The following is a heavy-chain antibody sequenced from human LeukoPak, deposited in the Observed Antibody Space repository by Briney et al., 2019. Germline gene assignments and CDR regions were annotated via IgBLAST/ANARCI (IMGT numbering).Heavy chain of an antibody. CDR2: IWYDGSNK. CDR1: GFTFCTYG. CDR3: ARDNGGGGRGLEAFDI. J-gene: IGHJ3*02. D-gene: IGHD2-21*01. Sequence: PGVSLRLSCAACGFTFCTYGMHGVRRAPGKGLERVADIWYDGSNKYYAESVKGRFTISRDNSKNTLYLQMNRLRAEDTAVYYCARDNGGGGRGLEAFDIWGQGTMATVSS. V-gene: IGHV3-33*01.